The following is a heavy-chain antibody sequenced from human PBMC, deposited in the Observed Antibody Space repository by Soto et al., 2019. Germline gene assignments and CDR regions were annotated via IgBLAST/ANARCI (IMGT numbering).Heavy chain of an antibody. CDR1: GFTFSSYA. Sequence: GGSLTLSCAASGFTFSSYAMSWVRQAPGKGLEWVSAISGSGASTYYADSVKGRLTISRDNTKNTLYLQMNSLRAEDTAVYYCAKDQGSRTSFDYWGQGTLVTVSS. J-gene: IGHJ4*02. CDR3: AKDQGSRTSFDY. CDR2: ISGSGAST. V-gene: IGHV3-23*01.